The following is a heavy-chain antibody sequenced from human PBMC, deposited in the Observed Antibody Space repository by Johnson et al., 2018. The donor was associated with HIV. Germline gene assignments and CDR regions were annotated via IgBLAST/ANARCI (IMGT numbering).Heavy chain of an antibody. CDR1: GFTFDDYG. CDR3: ARDSSGYSGFDV. Sequence: VQLVESGGGVVRPGGSLRLSCAASGFTFDDYGMDWVRQAPGKGLEWVGRTRNKANSYTTEYAASVKGRFTISRDDSKNSLYLQMNSLKTEDTAVYYCARDSSGYSGFDVWGQGTMVTVSS. D-gene: IGHD3-22*01. J-gene: IGHJ3*01. CDR2: TRNKANSYTT. V-gene: IGHV3-72*01.